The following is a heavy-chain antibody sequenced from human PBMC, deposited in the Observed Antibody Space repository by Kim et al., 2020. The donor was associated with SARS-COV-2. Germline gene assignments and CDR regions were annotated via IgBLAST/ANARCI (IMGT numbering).Heavy chain of an antibody. CDR3: ARDLGYCSSTSCTFYYFDY. Sequence: GGSLRLSCAASGFTFSSYSMNWVRQAPGKGLEWVSYISSSSSTIYYADSVKGRFTISRDNAKNSLYLQMNSLRDEDTAVYYCARDLGYCSSTSCTFYYFDYWGQGTLVTVSS. CDR1: GFTFSSYS. V-gene: IGHV3-48*02. J-gene: IGHJ4*02. D-gene: IGHD2-2*01. CDR2: ISSSSSTI.